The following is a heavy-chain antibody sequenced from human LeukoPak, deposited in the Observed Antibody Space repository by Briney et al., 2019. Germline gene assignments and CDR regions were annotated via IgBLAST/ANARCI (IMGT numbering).Heavy chain of an antibody. J-gene: IGHJ4*02. CDR1: GGSFSGYY. V-gene: IGHV4-34*01. CDR3: ARRVGATKD. CDR2: INHSGST. Sequence: PSETLSLTCAVYGGSFSGYYWSWIRQPPGKGLEWIGEINHSGSTNYNPSLKSRVTISVDTSKNQFSLKLSSVTAADTAVYYCARRVGATKDWGQGTLVTVSS. D-gene: IGHD1-26*01.